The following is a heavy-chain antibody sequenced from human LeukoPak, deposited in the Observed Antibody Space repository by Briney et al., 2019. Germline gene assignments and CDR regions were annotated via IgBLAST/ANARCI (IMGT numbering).Heavy chain of an antibody. D-gene: IGHD3-22*01. CDR2: IRYDGSNK. CDR1: GFTFSSYG. Sequence: GGSLRLSCAASGFTFSSYGMHWVRQAPGKGLEWVAFIRYDGSNKYYADFVKGRFTISRDNSKNTLYLQMNSLRAEDTAVYYCTRHGGRDYYDSSEDAFDIWGQGTMVTVSS. J-gene: IGHJ3*02. V-gene: IGHV3-30*02. CDR3: TRHGGRDYYDSSEDAFDI.